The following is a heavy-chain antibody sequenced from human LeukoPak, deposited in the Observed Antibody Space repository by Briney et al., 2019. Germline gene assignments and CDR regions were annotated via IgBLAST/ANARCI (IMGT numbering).Heavy chain of an antibody. Sequence: SETLSLTCSVSGDSITTYFWTWIRQPPGKGLEWIGYIYYTGSTNYNPSLKSRVAMSVDSSKNQISLKLTSVTAADTAVYYCSRRRNTLSPWGQGSLVTVSS. CDR1: GDSITTYF. J-gene: IGHJ5*02. V-gene: IGHV4-59*01. CDR2: IYYTGST. CDR3: SRRRNTLSP.